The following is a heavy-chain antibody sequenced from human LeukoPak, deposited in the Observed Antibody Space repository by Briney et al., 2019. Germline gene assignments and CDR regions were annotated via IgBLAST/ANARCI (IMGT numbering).Heavy chain of an antibody. CDR3: ARGGYGYPFDY. J-gene: IGHJ4*02. D-gene: IGHD5-18*01. CDR1: GGTFSSYT. Sequence: GASVKVSCKASGGTFSSYTISWVRQAPGQGLEWMGRIIPILGIANYAQKFQGRVMITADKSTSTAYMELSSLRSEDTAVYYCARGGYGYPFDYWGQGTLVTVSS. V-gene: IGHV1-69*02. CDR2: IIPILGIA.